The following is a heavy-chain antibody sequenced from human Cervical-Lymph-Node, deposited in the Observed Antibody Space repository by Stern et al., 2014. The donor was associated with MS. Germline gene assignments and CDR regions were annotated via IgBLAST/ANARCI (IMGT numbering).Heavy chain of an antibody. V-gene: IGHV5-51*01. CDR1: GYSFTSYW. J-gene: IGHJ4*02. CDR3: ARQYSVTTPFDY. Sequence: MQLVQSGAEVKKPGESLKISCKGFGYSFTSYWVGWVRQMPGKGLEWIGIICPGESETRYNPSFKGQFTISADKAISTAYLPRSSLKASDTAIYYCARQYSVTTPFDYWGRGTLVAVSS. CDR2: ICPGESET. D-gene: IGHD4-11*01.